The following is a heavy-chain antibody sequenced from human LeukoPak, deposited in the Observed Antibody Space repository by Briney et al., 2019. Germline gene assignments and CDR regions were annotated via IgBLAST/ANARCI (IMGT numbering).Heavy chain of an antibody. D-gene: IGHD1-26*01. Sequence: GGSLRLSCAASGFTFSIYAMSWVRQAPGKGLEWVAVIWYDGSNKYYADSVKGRFTISRDNSKNTLYLQMNSLRAEDTAVYYCARDGSYYFDYWGQGTLVTVSS. V-gene: IGHV3-33*08. CDR1: GFTFSIYA. CDR2: IWYDGSNK. CDR3: ARDGSYYFDY. J-gene: IGHJ4*02.